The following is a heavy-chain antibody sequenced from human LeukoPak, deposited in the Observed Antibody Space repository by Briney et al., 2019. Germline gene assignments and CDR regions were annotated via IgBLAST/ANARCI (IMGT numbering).Heavy chain of an antibody. J-gene: IGHJ6*03. D-gene: IGHD2-2*02. Sequence: ASVKVSCKASGYTFTGYYMHWVRQAPGQGLEWMGWINPNSGGTNYVQKFQGRVTMTRDTSISTAYMELTRLRSDDTAVYYCAIVVVPAAILGQGTTEYYMDVWGKGTTVTVSS. CDR3: AIVVVPAAILGQGTTEYYMDV. V-gene: IGHV1-2*02. CDR1: GYTFTGYY. CDR2: INPNSGGT.